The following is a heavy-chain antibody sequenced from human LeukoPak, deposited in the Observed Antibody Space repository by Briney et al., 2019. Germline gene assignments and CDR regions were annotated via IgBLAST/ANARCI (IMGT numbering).Heavy chain of an antibody. V-gene: IGHV4-39*01. CDR3: ARLPKTGPIAAAGA. CDR1: GGSSSSSSYY. J-gene: IGHJ5*02. D-gene: IGHD6-13*01. CDR2: IYYSGST. Sequence: KSSETLSLTGTVSGGSSSSSSYYWGWIRQPPGKGLEWIGSIYYSGSTYYNPSLKSRVTISVDTSKNQFSLKLSSVTAADAAVYYCARLPKTGPIAAAGAWGQGTLVTVSS.